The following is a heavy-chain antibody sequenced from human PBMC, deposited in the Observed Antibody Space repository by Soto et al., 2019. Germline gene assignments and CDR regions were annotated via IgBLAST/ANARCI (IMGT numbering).Heavy chain of an antibody. CDR3: AREIRGYSYGFGYYYYGMDV. D-gene: IGHD5-18*01. CDR2: IYYSGST. Sequence: SETLSLTCTVSGGSISSGDYYWSWIRQPPGKGLEWIGYIYYSGSTYYNPSLKSRVTISVDTSKNQFSLKLSSVTAADTAVYYCAREIRGYSYGFGYYYYGMDVWGQGTTVTVSS. J-gene: IGHJ6*02. V-gene: IGHV4-30-4*01. CDR1: GGSISSGDYY.